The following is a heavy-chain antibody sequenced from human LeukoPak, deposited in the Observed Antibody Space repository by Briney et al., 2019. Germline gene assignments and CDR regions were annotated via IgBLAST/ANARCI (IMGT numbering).Heavy chain of an antibody. Sequence: ASVKVSCKASGYTFNSYGISWVRQAPGQGLEWMGWISAYNGNTSYAQKLQGRVTMTTDTSTSTAYMELRSLRSDDTAVYYCARDLIVVVNFDPPYFDYWGQGTLVTVSS. CDR1: GYTFNSYG. J-gene: IGHJ4*02. CDR3: ARDLIVVVNFDPPYFDY. D-gene: IGHD3-22*01. CDR2: ISAYNGNT. V-gene: IGHV1-18*01.